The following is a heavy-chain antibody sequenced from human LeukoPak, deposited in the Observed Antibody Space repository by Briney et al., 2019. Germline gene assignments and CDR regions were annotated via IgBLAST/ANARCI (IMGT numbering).Heavy chain of an antibody. J-gene: IGHJ4*02. CDR3: ARAQGSSGWYSLGY. V-gene: IGHV3-20*04. CDR2: INWNGGST. CDR1: GFTFDDYG. Sequence: GGSLRLSCAASGFTFDDYGMSWVRQAPGKGLEWVSGINWNGGSTGYADSVKGRFTISRDNSKNTLYLQMNSLRAEDTAVYYCARAQGSSGWYSLGYWGQGTLVTVSS. D-gene: IGHD6-19*01.